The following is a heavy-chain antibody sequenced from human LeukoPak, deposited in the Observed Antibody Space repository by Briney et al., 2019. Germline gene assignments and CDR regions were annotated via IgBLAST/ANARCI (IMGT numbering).Heavy chain of an antibody. CDR1: GGSLSGYY. Sequence: PSESLSLTCAVYGGSLSGYYWSWIRQPPGKGLEWMGEINHSGSTNYNPSLKSRVTISVDTSKNQFSLKLRSVTAADTAVYYCSRRNGDYGDYAWGQGALATVSS. CDR3: SRRNGDYGDYA. J-gene: IGHJ4*02. CDR2: INHSGST. D-gene: IGHD4-17*01. V-gene: IGHV4-34*01.